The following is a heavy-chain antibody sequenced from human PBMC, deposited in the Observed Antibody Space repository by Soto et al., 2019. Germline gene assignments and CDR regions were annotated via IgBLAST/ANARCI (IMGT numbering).Heavy chain of an antibody. J-gene: IGHJ2*01. CDR1: GGSISSGGNY. D-gene: IGHD3-10*01. CDR3: ARARRSMFRGVIPFGRDGYVDL. Sequence: QVQLQESGPGLVKPSQTLSLICTVSGGSISSGGNYWTWIRQHPGKGLEWIGDIDYSGSTYYNPSLKSRVTLSVDTSKNQFSLMLNSVTAADTAVYSCARARRSMFRGVIPFGRDGYVDLWGRGTLVTVSS. CDR2: IDYSGST. V-gene: IGHV4-31*03.